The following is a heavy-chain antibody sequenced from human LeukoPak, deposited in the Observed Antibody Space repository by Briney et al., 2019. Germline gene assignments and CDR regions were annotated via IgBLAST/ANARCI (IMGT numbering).Heavy chain of an antibody. CDR3: ASPKTDFWSGYYFDY. D-gene: IGHD3-3*01. CDR1: GGSISSSSYY. Sequence: SETLSLTCTVAGGSISSSSYYWGWIRQPPGKGLEWTGSIYSSGSTYYNPSLMSLVTISVATSKNQSSLKLSSVTAADTAVYYCASPKTDFWSGYYFDYWGQGTLVTVSS. J-gene: IGHJ4*02. CDR2: IYSSGST. V-gene: IGHV4-39*01.